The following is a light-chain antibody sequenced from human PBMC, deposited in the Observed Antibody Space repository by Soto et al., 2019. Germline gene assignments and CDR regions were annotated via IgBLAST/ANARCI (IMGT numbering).Light chain of an antibody. CDR3: QQYNSYWT. CDR1: QCISSW. V-gene: IGKV1-5*01. J-gene: IGKJ1*01. Sequence: EIQMTQSPSTLSASVGDRVTITCRASQCISSWLAWYQQKPGKAPKLLIYDASSLESGVPSRFSGSGSGTEFTLTISSLQPDDFATYYCQQYNSYWTFGQGTKVEIK. CDR2: DAS.